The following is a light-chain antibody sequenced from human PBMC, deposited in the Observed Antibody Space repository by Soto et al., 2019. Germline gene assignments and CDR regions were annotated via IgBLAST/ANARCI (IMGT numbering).Light chain of an antibody. V-gene: IGKV3-11*01. CDR1: QSVSSY. Sequence: IVLTQSPATVSLTPLERATLSCRASQSVSSYLAWYQQKPGQAPRLLIYDASNRATGIPARFSGSGSGTDFTLTISSLETEDFAVYYCQQSSNWPTFGQGRRLEIK. J-gene: IGKJ5*01. CDR2: DAS. CDR3: QQSSNWPT.